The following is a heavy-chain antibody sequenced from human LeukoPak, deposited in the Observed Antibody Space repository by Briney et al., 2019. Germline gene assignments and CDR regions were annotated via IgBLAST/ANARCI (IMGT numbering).Heavy chain of an antibody. D-gene: IGHD3-10*01. Sequence: GASVKVSCKASGYTFTSYYMHWVRQAPGQGLEWMGIINPSGGSTSYAQKFQGRVTMTRDTSTSTVYMELSSLRSEDTAVYYCARDPGDSLPWYYFDYWGQGTLVTVSS. CDR3: ARDPGDSLPWYYFDY. V-gene: IGHV1-46*01. CDR1: GYTFTSYY. CDR2: INPSGGST. J-gene: IGHJ4*02.